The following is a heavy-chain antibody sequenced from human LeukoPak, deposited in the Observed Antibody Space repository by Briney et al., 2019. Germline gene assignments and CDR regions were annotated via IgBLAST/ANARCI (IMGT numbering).Heavy chain of an antibody. V-gene: IGHV4-4*07. CDR1: GGSFSSYY. CDR3: ARGQGYCSSTSCFLWFDP. D-gene: IGHD2-2*01. Sequence: SETLSLTCTVSGGSFSSYYWSWIRQPAGKGLEWIGRIYTSGSTNYNPSLKSRVTMSVDTSKNQFSLKLSSVTAADTAVYYCARGQGYCSSTSCFLWFDPWGQGTLVTVSS. J-gene: IGHJ5*02. CDR2: IYTSGST.